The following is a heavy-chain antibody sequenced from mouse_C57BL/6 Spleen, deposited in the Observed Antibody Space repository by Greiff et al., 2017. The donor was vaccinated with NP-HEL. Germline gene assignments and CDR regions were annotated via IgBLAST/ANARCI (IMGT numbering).Heavy chain of an antibody. J-gene: IGHJ4*01. CDR3: AREGVVEGDAMDY. Sequence: QVQLQQSGTELVKPGASVKLSCKASGYTFTSYWMHWVKQRPGQGLEWIGNINPSNGGTNYNEKFKSKATLTVDKSSSTAYMQLSSLTSEDSAVYYCAREGVVEGDAMDYWGQGTSVTVSS. D-gene: IGHD1-1*01. V-gene: IGHV1-53*01. CDR1: GYTFTSYW. CDR2: INPSNGGT.